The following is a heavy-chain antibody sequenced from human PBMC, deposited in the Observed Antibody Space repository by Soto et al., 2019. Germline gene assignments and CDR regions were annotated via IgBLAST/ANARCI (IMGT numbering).Heavy chain of an antibody. CDR2: ISGSGGST. Sequence: GSLRLSCAASGFTFSSYAMSWVRQAPGKGLEWVSAISGSGGSTYYADSVKGRFTISRDNSKNTLYLQMNSLRAEDTAVYYCAKEGRCSSTSCYLGYYYYGMDVWGQGTTVTVSS. CDR3: AKEGRCSSTSCYLGYYYYGMDV. V-gene: IGHV3-23*01. D-gene: IGHD2-2*01. J-gene: IGHJ6*02. CDR1: GFTFSSYA.